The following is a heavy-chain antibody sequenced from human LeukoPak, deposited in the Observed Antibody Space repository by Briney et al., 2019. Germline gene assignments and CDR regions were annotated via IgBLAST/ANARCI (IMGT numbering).Heavy chain of an antibody. CDR1: GFTFSSYS. CDR2: ISSSSSYI. Sequence: GGSLRLSCAASGFTFSSYSMNWVRQAPGKGLEWVSSISSSSSYIYYADSVKCRFTISRDNAKNSLYLQMNSLRAEDTAVYYCARDTSSRYSSSWYHFDYWGQGTLVTVSS. CDR3: ARDTSSRYSSSWYHFDY. J-gene: IGHJ4*02. D-gene: IGHD6-13*01. V-gene: IGHV3-21*01.